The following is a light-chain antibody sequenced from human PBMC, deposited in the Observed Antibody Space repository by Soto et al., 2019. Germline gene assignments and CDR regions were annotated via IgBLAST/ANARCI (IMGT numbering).Light chain of an antibody. V-gene: IGKV3-15*01. CDR1: HRVSSY. CDR3: QQYNNWPLT. CDR2: ATS. Sequence: EILMTQSPATLSVSPGERATLSCRASHRVSSYLAWYQQKPGQAPRLLIYATSTRATGIPARFSGSGSGTEFTLTISSLQSEDFELYYCQQYNNWPLTFGGGTKVDIK. J-gene: IGKJ4*01.